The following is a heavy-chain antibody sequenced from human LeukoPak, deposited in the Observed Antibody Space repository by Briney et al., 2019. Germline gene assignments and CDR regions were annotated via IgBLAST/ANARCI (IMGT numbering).Heavy chain of an antibody. J-gene: IGHJ3*02. CDR3: ARDTSGSSSYDAFDI. CDR2: ISPDGSTT. V-gene: IGHV3-74*03. Sequence: GGSLRLSCAASGFTFSRYWMHWVRQAPGKGLMWVSRISPDGSTTLYADSVKGRFTISRENARNTLYLQMSRLRAEDTAIYYCARDTSGSSSYDAFDIWGQGTMVTVSS. CDR1: GFTFSRYW. D-gene: IGHD1-26*01.